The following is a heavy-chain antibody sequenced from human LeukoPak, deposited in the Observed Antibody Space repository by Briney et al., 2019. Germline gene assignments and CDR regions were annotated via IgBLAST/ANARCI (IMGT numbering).Heavy chain of an antibody. J-gene: IGHJ4*02. V-gene: IGHV4-34*01. CDR2: INHSGST. D-gene: IGHD3-22*01. CDR3: ASGEGSSGYYYVY. CDR1: GGSFSGYH. Sequence: PSETLSLTCAVYGGSFSGYHWTWIRQPPGKGLEWIGEINHSGSTNYNPSVKSRVTISVDTSKNQFSLKLSSVTAADTAVYYCASGEGSSGYYYVYWGQGTLVTVSS.